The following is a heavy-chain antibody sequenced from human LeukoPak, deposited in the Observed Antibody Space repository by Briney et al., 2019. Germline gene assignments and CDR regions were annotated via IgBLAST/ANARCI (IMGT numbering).Heavy chain of an antibody. CDR3: ARVLWFGGIYYFDY. CDR2: IKEDGSDK. D-gene: IGHD3-10*01. J-gene: IGHJ4*02. Sequence: PGGSLRLSCAASGFTFSNYWMSWVRQAPGKGLEWVASIKEDGSDKYYVESVKGRFTISRENARNSLYLQMNSLRAEDTAVYYCARVLWFGGIYYFDYWGQGTLVTVSS. V-gene: IGHV3-7*04. CDR1: GFTFSNYW.